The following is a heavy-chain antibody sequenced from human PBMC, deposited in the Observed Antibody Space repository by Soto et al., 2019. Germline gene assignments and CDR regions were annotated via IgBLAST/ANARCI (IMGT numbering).Heavy chain of an antibody. J-gene: IGHJ6*02. CDR1: GFSLSTSGVG. CDR2: IYWDADK. D-gene: IGHD2-15*01. CDR3: AYLPCSGGSCYWFSFSGMDV. V-gene: IGHV2-5*02. Sequence: QITLKESGPTLVKPTQTLTLTCTFSGFSLSTSGVGVAWIRQPPGEALEWLALIYWDADKRYRPSLESRLTIPQDTSKHEVVLTMTNMDSVDTATYYCAYLPCSGGSCYWFSFSGMDVWGQGTTVTVSS.